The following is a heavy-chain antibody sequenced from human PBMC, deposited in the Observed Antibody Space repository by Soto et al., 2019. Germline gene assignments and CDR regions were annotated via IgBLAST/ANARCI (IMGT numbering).Heavy chain of an antibody. V-gene: IGHV4-34*01. CDR3: ARGLDYIWGSYRRTGGAFDI. Sequence: TSETLSLTCAVYGGSFSGYYWSWIRQPPGEGLEWIGEINHSGSTNYNPSLKSRVTISVDTSKNQFSLKLSSVTAADTAVYYCARGLDYIWGSYRRTGGAFDIWGQGTMVTVSS. CDR2: INHSGST. D-gene: IGHD3-16*02. CDR1: GGSFSGYY. J-gene: IGHJ3*02.